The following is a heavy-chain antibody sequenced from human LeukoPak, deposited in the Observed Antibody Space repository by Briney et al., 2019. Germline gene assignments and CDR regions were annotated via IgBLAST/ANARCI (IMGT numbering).Heavy chain of an antibody. CDR2: ISYDGSNK. CDR1: GFTFSSYA. Sequence: GGSLRLSCAASGFTFSSYAMHWVRKAPGKGLEWVAVISYDGSNKYYADSVKGRFTISRDNSKNTLYLQMNSLRAEDTAVYYCARDLVFPNSYYYYYMDVWGKGTTVTVSS. J-gene: IGHJ6*03. D-gene: IGHD2/OR15-2a*01. CDR3: ARDLVFPNSYYYYYMDV. V-gene: IGHV3-30-3*01.